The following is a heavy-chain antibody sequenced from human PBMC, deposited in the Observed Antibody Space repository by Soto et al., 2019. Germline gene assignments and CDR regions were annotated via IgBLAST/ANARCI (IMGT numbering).Heavy chain of an antibody. Sequence: QVQLQASGPGLVQPSGTLSLTCAVSGDSINNSHWWSWVRRTPGKGLEWIGETYHSGTTNYNPSLKTRVTISIDKSKNQFSLKMNSVTAADTAVYYCAREVNSSPARGPNWFDPWGQGTLVTVSS. V-gene: IGHV4-4*02. CDR2: TYHSGTT. J-gene: IGHJ5*02. CDR3: AREVNSSPARGPNWFDP. D-gene: IGHD6-13*01. CDR1: GDSINNSHW.